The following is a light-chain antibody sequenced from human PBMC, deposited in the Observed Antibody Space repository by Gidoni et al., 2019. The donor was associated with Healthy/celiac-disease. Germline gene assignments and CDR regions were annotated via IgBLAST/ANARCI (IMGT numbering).Light chain of an antibody. J-gene: IGKJ1*01. CDR1: QSISSY. Sequence: DIQMTQSPSSLSASVGDRVTITCRASQSISSYLNWYQQKPGKAPKLLIYAASSLPSGVPSRFSGSGSGTDFTIISSSLQHEDVATYYCQQSYSTPRTFGQGTKVEIK. V-gene: IGKV1-39*01. CDR3: QQSYSTPRT. CDR2: AAS.